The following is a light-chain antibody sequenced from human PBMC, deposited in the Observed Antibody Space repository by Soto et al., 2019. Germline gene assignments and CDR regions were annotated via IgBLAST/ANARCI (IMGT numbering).Light chain of an antibody. V-gene: IGKV3-15*01. CDR2: GSS. CDR3: QQYNVWST. CDR1: QSVSSN. J-gene: IGKJ1*01. Sequence: EIVMTQSPATLSVSPGERATLSCRASQSVSSNLAWYQQKPGQAPRLVIHGSSTRATGIPARFSGSGSGTEFTLTISSLQSEDFAVYYCQQYNVWSTFGQGTKAEIK.